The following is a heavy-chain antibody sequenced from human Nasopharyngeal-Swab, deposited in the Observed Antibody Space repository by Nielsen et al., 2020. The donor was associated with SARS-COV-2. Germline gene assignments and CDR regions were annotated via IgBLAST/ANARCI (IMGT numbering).Heavy chain of an antibody. CDR2: IDPSDSYT. CDR1: GYSFTSYW. V-gene: IGHV5-10-1*01. J-gene: IGHJ6*03. CDR3: ARSAAYCGGDCYSRGYYYYYYMDV. D-gene: IGHD2-21*02. Sequence: GESLKISCKGSGYSFTSYWISWVRQMPGKGLEWMGRIDPSDSYTNYSPSFQGHVTISADKSISTAYLQWSSLKASDTAMYYCARSAAYCGGDCYSRGYYYYYYMDVWGKGTTVTVPS.